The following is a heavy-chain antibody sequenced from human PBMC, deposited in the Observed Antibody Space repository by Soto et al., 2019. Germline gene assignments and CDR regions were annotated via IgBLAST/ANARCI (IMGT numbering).Heavy chain of an antibody. CDR2: IYYSGST. V-gene: IGHV4-59*01. CDR3: ARSGGSGWYTPDY. J-gene: IGHJ4*02. CDR1: GGSISSYY. Sequence: SETLSLTCTVSGGSISSYYWSWIRQSPGKGLEWIGYIYYSGSTNYNPSLKSRVTISVDTSKNQFSLKVSSVTAADTAVYYCARSGGSGWYTPDYWGQGTQVTVSS. D-gene: IGHD6-19*01.